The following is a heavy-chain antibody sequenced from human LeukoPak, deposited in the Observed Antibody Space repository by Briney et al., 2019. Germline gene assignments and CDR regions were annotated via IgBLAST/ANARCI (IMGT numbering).Heavy chain of an antibody. D-gene: IGHD6-19*01. CDR1: GYTFTSYG. J-gene: IGHJ4*02. CDR2: ISAYNGNT. V-gene: IGHV1-18*01. Sequence: ASVKVSCKASGYTFTSYGISWVRQAPGQGLEWMGWISAYNGNTNYAQKLQGGVTMTTDTSTSTAYMELRSLRSDDTAVYYCEVGIAVRSQYYFDYWGQGTLVTVSS. CDR3: EVGIAVRSQYYFDY.